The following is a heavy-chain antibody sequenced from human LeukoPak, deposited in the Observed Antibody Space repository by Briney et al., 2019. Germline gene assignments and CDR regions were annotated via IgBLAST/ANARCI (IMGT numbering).Heavy chain of an antibody. D-gene: IGHD2/OR15-2a*01. CDR1: GFTFDDYA. J-gene: IGHJ5*02. V-gene: IGHV3-9*01. CDR2: ISWNSGSI. CDR3: ARAARADCTSPICHSWLAP. Sequence: GGSLRLSCAASGFTFDDYAMHWVRQAPGKGLEWVSGISWNSGSIGYADSVKGRFTISRDNAKNSLYLQMNSLRAEDTAVYYCARAARADCTSPICHSWLAPWGQGTQVTVPS.